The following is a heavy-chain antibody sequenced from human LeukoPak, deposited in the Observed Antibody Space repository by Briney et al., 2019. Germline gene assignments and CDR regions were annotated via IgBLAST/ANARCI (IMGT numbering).Heavy chain of an antibody. D-gene: IGHD5-12*01. CDR3: ARVGRAYGADY. CDR2: IRNDGTKK. Sequence: GGSLRLSCAASGFTFSTSGMHWVRQSPGKGLDWVAFIRNDGTKKNYADSVKGRFTISRDNSKNTLYLQMNSLRAEDTAVYYCARVGRAYGADYWGQGTLVTVSS. J-gene: IGHJ4*02. V-gene: IGHV3-30*02. CDR1: GFTFSTSG.